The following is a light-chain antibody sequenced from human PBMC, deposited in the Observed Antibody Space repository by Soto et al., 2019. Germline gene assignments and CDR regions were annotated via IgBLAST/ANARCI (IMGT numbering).Light chain of an antibody. J-gene: IGKJ4*01. CDR1: QSISSTY. CDR2: DAS. V-gene: IGKV3-20*01. CDR3: QRYGNLPLT. Sequence: EIVMTQSPGTLSLSPGERATLSCRASQSISSTYLAWYQQKPGQAPRLLIYDASSRATGIPDRSSGSGSGTDFTLTISRLEPEDFAVYFCQRYGNLPLTFGGGTKVDIK.